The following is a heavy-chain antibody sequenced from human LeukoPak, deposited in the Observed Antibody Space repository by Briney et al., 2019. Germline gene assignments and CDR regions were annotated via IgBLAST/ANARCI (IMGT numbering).Heavy chain of an antibody. V-gene: IGHV4-39*07. CDR1: GGSISSSSYY. CDR3: ASAPGYYDFWSGYYPYYYFDY. J-gene: IGHJ4*02. CDR2: IYHSGST. Sequence: SETLSLTCTVSGGSISSSSYYWGWIRQPPGKGLEWIGSIYHSGSTYYNPSLKSRVTISVDTSKNQFSLKLSSVTAADTAVYYCASAPGYYDFWSGYYPYYYFDYWGQGTLVTVSS. D-gene: IGHD3-3*01.